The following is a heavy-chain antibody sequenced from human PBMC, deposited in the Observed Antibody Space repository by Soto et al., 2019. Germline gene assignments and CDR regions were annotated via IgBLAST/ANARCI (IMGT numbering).Heavy chain of an antibody. CDR2: LYHSVST. Sequence: PSETLSLTCTVSRGSISSGTNYCAWIRQPPGKWLEWIVNLYHSVSTFYNPSLKSRVTITLDTSKNQFSLKLRSVTAADTAVYYCARHEAGWYFDSWGQATLVTVS. CDR1: RGSISSGTNY. D-gene: IGHD6-25*01. V-gene: IGHV4-39*01. J-gene: IGHJ4*02. CDR3: ARHEAGWYFDS.